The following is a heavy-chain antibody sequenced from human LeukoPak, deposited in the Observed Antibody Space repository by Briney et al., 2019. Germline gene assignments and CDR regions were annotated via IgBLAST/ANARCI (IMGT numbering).Heavy chain of an antibody. D-gene: IGHD1-1*01. Sequence: GGSLRLSCAASGFTFSSYAMHWVRQAPGKGLEWVAVISYDGSNKYYADSVKGRFTISRDNSKNTLYLQMNSLRAEDTAVYYCAREERIALDGMDVWGQGTTVTVSS. CDR1: GFTFSSYA. CDR3: AREERIALDGMDV. V-gene: IGHV3-30-3*01. J-gene: IGHJ6*02. CDR2: ISYDGSNK.